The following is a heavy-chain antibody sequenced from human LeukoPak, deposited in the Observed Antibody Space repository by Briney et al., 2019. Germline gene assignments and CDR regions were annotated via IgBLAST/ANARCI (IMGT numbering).Heavy chain of an antibody. D-gene: IGHD3-3*01. V-gene: IGHV4-30-4*08. CDR3: ARTRTLEWERRFDP. J-gene: IGHJ5*02. CDR1: GGSISSGSYY. CDR2: IYYSGST. Sequence: SQTLSLTCTVSGGSISSGSYYWSWIRQPPGKGLEWIGYIYYSGSTTYNPSLQSRVTISVDTSRNQFSLKVSSVTAADTAVYYCARTRTLEWERRFDPWGQGTLVTVSS.